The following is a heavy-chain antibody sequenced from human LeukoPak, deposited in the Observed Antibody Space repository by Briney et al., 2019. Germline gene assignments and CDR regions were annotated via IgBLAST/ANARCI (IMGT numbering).Heavy chain of an antibody. J-gene: IGHJ4*02. CDR2: IYYSGST. V-gene: IGHV4-30-4*01. CDR3: ARVRIMVRGVILEALIDY. CDR1: GGSISSGDYY. Sequence: SETLSLTCIVSGGSISSGDYYWSWIRQPPGKGLEWIGYIYYSGSTYYNPSLKSRVTISVDTSKNQFSLKLSSVTAADTAVYYCARVRIMVRGVILEALIDYWGQGTLVTVSS. D-gene: IGHD3-10*01.